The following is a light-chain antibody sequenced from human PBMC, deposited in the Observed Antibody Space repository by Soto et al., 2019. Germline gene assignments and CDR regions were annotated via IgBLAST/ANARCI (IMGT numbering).Light chain of an antibody. Sequence: QSVLTQPPSVSQAPRQRVSISCSGSNSNIGAGTNPVNWYQQLPGKAPKLLIYYDHLLPSGVSDRFSGSRYGTSASLAISGVQSEDEDDYYCSAWDETLSGWVFGGGTKLTVL. V-gene: IGLV1-36*01. CDR3: SAWDETLSGWV. CDR1: NSNIGAGTNP. J-gene: IGLJ3*02. CDR2: YDH.